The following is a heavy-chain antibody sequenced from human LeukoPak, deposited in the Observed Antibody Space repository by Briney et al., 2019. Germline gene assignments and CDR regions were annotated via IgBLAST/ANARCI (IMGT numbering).Heavy chain of an antibody. J-gene: IGHJ3*02. CDR3: ANSVYYGSGSYLHDAFDI. D-gene: IGHD3-10*01. CDR1: GFTFSSYA. V-gene: IGHV3-23*01. Sequence: PGGSLRLSCAASGFTFSSYAMSWVRQAPGKGLEWVSAISGSGGSTYYADSVKGRFTISRDNSKNTLYLQMNSLRAEDTAVYYCANSVYYGSGSYLHDAFDIWGQGTMVTVSS. CDR2: ISGSGGST.